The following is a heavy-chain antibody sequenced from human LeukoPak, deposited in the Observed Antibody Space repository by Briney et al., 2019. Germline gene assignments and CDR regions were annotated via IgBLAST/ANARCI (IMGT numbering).Heavy chain of an antibody. CDR3: ARGLSSGDGYNYWRFDP. CDR1: GYTFTGYY. J-gene: IGHJ5*02. Sequence: RASVKVSCKASGYTFTGYYMHWVRQATGQGLEWMGWMNPNSGNTGYAQKFQGRVTMTRNTSISTAYMELSSLRFEDTAVYYCARGLSSGDGYNYWRFDPWGQGTLVTVSS. D-gene: IGHD5-24*01. V-gene: IGHV1-8*02. CDR2: MNPNSGNT.